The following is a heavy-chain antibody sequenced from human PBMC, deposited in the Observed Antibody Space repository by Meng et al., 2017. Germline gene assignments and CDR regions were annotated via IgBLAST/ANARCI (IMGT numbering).Heavy chain of an antibody. Sequence: QVQLQQWGEGLLKPSETLSLTFAVYGGSFSGYYWSWIRQPPGKGLEWIGEINHSGSTNYNPSLKSRVTISVDTSKNQFSLKLSSVTAADTAVYYCARGRWRGNRFDPWGQGTLVTVSS. CDR3: ARGRWRGNRFDP. D-gene: IGHD3-10*01. V-gene: IGHV4-34*01. CDR2: INHSGST. CDR1: GGSFSGYY. J-gene: IGHJ5*02.